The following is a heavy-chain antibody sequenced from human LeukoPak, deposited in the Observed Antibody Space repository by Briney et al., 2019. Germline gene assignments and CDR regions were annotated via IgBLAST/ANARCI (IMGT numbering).Heavy chain of an antibody. CDR3: ARGATGEYYYYYMDV. CDR2: INPNSGGT. D-gene: IGHD5-12*01. J-gene: IGHJ6*03. V-gene: IGHV1-2*02. Sequence: GASAKVSCKASGDTFSSYYMHWVRQAPGQGLEWMGWINPNSGGTNYAQKFQGRVTMTRDTSISTAYMELSRLRSDDTAVYYCARGATGEYYYYYMDVWGKGTTVTISS. CDR1: GDTFSSYY.